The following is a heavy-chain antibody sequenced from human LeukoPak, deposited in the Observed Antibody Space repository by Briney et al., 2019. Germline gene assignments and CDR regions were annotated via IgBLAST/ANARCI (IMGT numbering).Heavy chain of an antibody. J-gene: IGHJ5*02. V-gene: IGHV3-64D*08. Sequence: GGSLRLSCAASGFSFSSYAMHWVRQAPGKGLEYVSAISSNGGSTYYADSVKGRFTISRDNSKNTLYLQMSSLRAEDTAVYYCVRIMYSSGWHWFDPWGQGTLVTVSS. CDR3: VRIMYSSGWHWFDP. D-gene: IGHD6-19*01. CDR1: GFSFSSYA. CDR2: ISSNGGST.